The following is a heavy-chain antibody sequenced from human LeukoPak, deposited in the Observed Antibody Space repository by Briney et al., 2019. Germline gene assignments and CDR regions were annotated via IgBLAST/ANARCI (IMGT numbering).Heavy chain of an antibody. CDR3: ARVSTDSSGYIYYGMDV. V-gene: IGHV4-59*01. Sequence: SETLSLTCTVSGGSISSYYWSWIRQPPGKGLEWIGYIYYSGSTNYNPSLKSRVTISVDTSKNQFSLKLSSVTAADTAVYYCARVSTDSSGYIYYGMDVWGQGTRSPSP. CDR1: GGSISSYY. CDR2: IYYSGST. J-gene: IGHJ6*02. D-gene: IGHD3-22*01.